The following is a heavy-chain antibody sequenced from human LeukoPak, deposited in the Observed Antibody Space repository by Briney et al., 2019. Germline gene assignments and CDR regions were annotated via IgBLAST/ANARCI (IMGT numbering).Heavy chain of an antibody. J-gene: IGHJ4*02. Sequence: EASVKVSCKASGYTFTSYAMHWVRQAPGQRLEWMGWINAGNGNTKYSQKFQGRVTITRDTSASTAYMELSSLRSEDTAVYYCARGYSYGLFDYWGQGTPVTVSS. CDR3: ARGYSYGLFDY. CDR2: INAGNGNT. CDR1: GYTFTSYA. V-gene: IGHV1-3*01. D-gene: IGHD5-18*01.